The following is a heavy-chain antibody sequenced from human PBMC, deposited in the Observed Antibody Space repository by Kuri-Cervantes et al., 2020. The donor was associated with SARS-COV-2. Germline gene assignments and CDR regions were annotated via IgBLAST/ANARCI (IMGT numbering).Heavy chain of an antibody. CDR3: ARKAGDRESYSDY. V-gene: IGHV1-69*04. CDR1: GGTFSSYA. CDR2: IIPILGIA. D-gene: IGHD3-16*01. Sequence: SVKVSCKASGGTFSSYAISWVRQAPGQGLEWMGRIIPILGIANYAQKLQGRVTVTTDTSTSTAYMELRSLRSDDTAVYYCARKAGDRESYSDYWGQGTLVTVSS. J-gene: IGHJ4*02.